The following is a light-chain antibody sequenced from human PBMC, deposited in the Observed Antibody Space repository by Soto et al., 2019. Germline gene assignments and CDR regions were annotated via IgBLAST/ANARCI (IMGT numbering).Light chain of an antibody. CDR2: NNV. J-gene: IGLJ3*02. V-gene: IGLV1-40*01. CDR1: TSNIGAGYD. Sequence: QSVLTQPPSVSGAPGQRVTISCAGSTSNIGAGYDVHWYQQLPGTAPKLLIFNNVNRPSGVPDRFSGSKSGTSASLAITGLQAEDEADYYCQSYDSSLSGSMVFGGGTKVTVL. CDR3: QSYDSSLSGSMV.